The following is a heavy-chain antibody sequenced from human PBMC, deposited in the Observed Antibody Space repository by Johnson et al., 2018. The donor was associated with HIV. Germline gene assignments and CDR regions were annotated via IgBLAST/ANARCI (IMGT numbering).Heavy chain of an antibody. V-gene: IGHV3-20*04. D-gene: IGHD2-2*01. CDR2: ISISGSSK. J-gene: IGHJ3*01. CDR1: GFTFDDYG. CDR3: VRDLPIGPAGPNDAFDL. Sequence: VQLVESGGGVVRPGGSLRLSCAASGFTFDDYGMSWVRQDPGKGLEWVSYISISGSSKYYAAYVKGRFTISKDNANNSLYLQMNSLRAEDTAVYYCVRDLPIGPAGPNDAFDLWGHGTMVTVSS.